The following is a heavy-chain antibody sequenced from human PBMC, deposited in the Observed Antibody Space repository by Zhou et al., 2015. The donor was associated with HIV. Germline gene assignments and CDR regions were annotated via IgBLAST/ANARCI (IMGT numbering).Heavy chain of an antibody. V-gene: IGHV1-69*01. CDR1: GGTFSSYA. Sequence: QVQLVQSGAEVKKPGSSVKVSCKASGGTFSSYAISWVRQAPGQGLEWMGGIIPIFGTANYAQKFQGRVTITADESTSTAYMELSSLRSEDTAVYYCARGGNRYSGSSTRFDYWGQGNPGHRLL. D-gene: IGHD1-26*01. CDR3: ARGGNRYSGSSTRFDY. CDR2: IIPIFGTA. J-gene: IGHJ4*02.